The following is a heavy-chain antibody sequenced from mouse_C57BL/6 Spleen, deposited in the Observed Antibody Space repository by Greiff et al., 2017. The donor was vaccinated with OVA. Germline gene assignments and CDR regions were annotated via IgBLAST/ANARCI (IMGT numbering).Heavy chain of an antibody. CDR2: IDPSDSET. CDR1: GYTFTSYW. J-gene: IGHJ1*03. Sequence: QVQLQQPGAELVRPGSSVKLSCKASGYTFTSYWMHWVKQRPIQGLEWIGNIDPSDSETHYNQKFKDKATLTVDKSSSTAYMQLSSLTSEDSAVYYWAREGAGNGYFDVWGTGTTVTVSS. CDR3: AREGAGNGYFDV. D-gene: IGHD3-3*01. V-gene: IGHV1-52*01.